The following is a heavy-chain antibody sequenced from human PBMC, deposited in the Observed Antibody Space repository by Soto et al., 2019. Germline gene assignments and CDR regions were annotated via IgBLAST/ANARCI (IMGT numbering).Heavy chain of an antibody. V-gene: IGHV1-18*01. CDR1: GYTFTSYG. D-gene: IGHD3-9*01. J-gene: IGHJ3*02. Sequence: QVQLVQSGAEVKKPGASVKVSCKASGYTFTSYGISWVRQAPGQGLEWMGWISAYNGNTNYAQKLQGRVTMTTDTSKRTAYMELRSLRSDDTAVYYCARDKDDILTGYNDAFDIWGQGTMVTVSS. CDR3: ARDKDDILTGYNDAFDI. CDR2: ISAYNGNT.